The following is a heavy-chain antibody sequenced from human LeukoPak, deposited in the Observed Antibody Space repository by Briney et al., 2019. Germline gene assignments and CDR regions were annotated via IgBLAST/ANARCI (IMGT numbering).Heavy chain of an antibody. CDR2: IIPIFGTA. V-gene: IGHV1-69*05. Sequence: SAKVSCKASGGTFSSYAISWVRQAPGQGLEWMGGIIPIFGTANYAQKFQGRVTITTDESTSTAYMELSSLRSEDTAVYYCARDDEGYYDSSGFLDAFDIWGQGTMVTVSS. CDR1: GGTFSSYA. CDR3: ARDDEGYYDSSGFLDAFDI. D-gene: IGHD3-22*01. J-gene: IGHJ3*02.